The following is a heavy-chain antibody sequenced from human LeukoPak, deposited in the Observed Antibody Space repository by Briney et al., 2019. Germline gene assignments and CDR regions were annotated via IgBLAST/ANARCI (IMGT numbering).Heavy chain of an antibody. D-gene: IGHD6-19*01. CDR1: GFTFSDYY. CDR2: ISSSGSTI. V-gene: IGHV3-11*01. CDR3: ARWMSIAVAGSDY. Sequence: TGGSLRLSCAASGFTFSDYYMSWIRQAPGKGLEWVSYISSSGSTIYYADSVKGRFTISRDNAKNSLYLQMNSLRAEDTAVYYCARWMSIAVAGSDYWGQGTLVTVSS. J-gene: IGHJ4*02.